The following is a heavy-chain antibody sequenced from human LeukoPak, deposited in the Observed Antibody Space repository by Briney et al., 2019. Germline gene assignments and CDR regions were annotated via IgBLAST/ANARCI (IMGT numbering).Heavy chain of an antibody. V-gene: IGHV4-59*08. CDR2: IYYSGST. J-gene: IGHJ5*02. Sequence: SETLSLTCTVSDGSFSTYYWSWIRQPPGKGLEWIGYIYYSGSTSYNPSLKSRVTISVDTSKNQFSLKLSSVTAADTAVYYCARAGKGSIAVPFDPWGQGTLVTVSS. CDR3: ARAGKGSIAVPFDP. CDR1: DGSFSTYY. D-gene: IGHD6-6*01.